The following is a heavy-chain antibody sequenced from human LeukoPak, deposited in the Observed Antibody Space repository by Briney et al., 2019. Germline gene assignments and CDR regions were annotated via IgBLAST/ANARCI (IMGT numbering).Heavy chain of an antibody. Sequence: SETLSLTCTVSGSSIRSSYYYWGWIRQPPGKGLEWIGSIYDSGSTYYNPSLKSRVTISVDTSKNQFSLKLNSVTAADTAVYYCAGGMVYGYFELWGQGTLVTVSS. J-gene: IGHJ4*02. CDR3: AGGMVYGYFEL. D-gene: IGHD2-8*01. CDR1: GSSIRSSYYY. V-gene: IGHV4-39*01. CDR2: IYDSGST.